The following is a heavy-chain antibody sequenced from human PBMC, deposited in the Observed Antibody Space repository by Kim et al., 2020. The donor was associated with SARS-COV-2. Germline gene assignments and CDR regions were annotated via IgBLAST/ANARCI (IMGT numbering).Heavy chain of an antibody. D-gene: IGHD6-6*01. J-gene: IGHJ4*02. Sequence: GGSLRLSCAGSGFNFTDAWMSWVRQAPGKGLEWVARIKRKTDGGTTDYAAPVKGRFTISRDDSKITLYLQMNSPKTEDTGVFYCTCYSSSHRADYWGQGT. CDR2: IKRKTDGGTT. CDR3: TCYSSSHRADY. V-gene: IGHV3-15*01. CDR1: GFNFTDAW.